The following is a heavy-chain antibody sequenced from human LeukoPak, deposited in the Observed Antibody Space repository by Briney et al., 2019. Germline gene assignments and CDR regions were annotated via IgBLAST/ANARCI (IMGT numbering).Heavy chain of an antibody. Sequence: SETLSLTXTVSGGSISGNSLCWGWIRQPPGKGLEWIGSLSDTWNTYYNPSLSSRVSISIDTSNNHFSLRLNSVTDTDTAVYFCAGHPRGQYTRGFSAFEIWGRGTLVTVSS. CDR2: LSDTWNT. J-gene: IGHJ3*02. D-gene: IGHD3-10*01. CDR3: AGHPRGQYTRGFSAFEI. CDR1: GGSISGNSLC. V-gene: IGHV4-39*02.